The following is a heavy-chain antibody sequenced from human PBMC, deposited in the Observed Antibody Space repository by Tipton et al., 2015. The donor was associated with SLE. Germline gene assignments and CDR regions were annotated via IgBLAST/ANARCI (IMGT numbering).Heavy chain of an antibody. CDR1: GGSFSGYY. J-gene: IGHJ5*02. D-gene: IGHD6-6*01. Sequence: LRLSCAVYGGSFSGYYWSWIRQPPGKGLEWIGEINHSGSTNYNPSLKSRVTISVDTSKNQFSLKLSSVTAADTAVYYCAAGSSSSRDWFDPWGQGTLVTVSS. V-gene: IGHV4-34*01. CDR3: AAGSSSSRDWFDP. CDR2: INHSGST.